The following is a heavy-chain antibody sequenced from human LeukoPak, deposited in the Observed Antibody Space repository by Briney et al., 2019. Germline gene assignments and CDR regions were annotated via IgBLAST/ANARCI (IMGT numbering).Heavy chain of an antibody. CDR2: IYYSGST. V-gene: IGHV4-59*08. J-gene: IGHJ4*02. CDR1: GGSISSYY. D-gene: IGHD2-21*02. Sequence: PAETLSLTCTVSGGSISSYYCSWIRQPPGKGLEWIGYIYYSGSTNYNPSLKSRVTISVDTSKNQFSLKLSSVTAADTAVYYCARGGYCGGDCSFYYWGQGTLVTVSS. CDR3: ARGGYCGGDCSFYY.